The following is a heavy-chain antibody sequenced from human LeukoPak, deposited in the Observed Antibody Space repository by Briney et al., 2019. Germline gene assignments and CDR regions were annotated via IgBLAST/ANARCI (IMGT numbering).Heavy chain of an antibody. D-gene: IGHD2-2*02. V-gene: IGHV1-69*01. J-gene: IGHJ4*02. CDR3: ASNSYQLLYCY. CDR1: GGTFSSYA. CDR2: IIPIFGTA. Sequence: ASVKVSCKASGGTFSSYAISWVRQAAGQGLEGIGGIIPIFGTANYAQKFQGRVTSTADESTSTAYMELSSLRSEDTAVYYCASNSYQLLYCYWGQGTLVTVSS.